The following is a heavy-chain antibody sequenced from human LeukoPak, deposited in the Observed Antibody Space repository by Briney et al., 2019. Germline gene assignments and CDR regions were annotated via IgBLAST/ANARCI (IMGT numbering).Heavy chain of an antibody. J-gene: IGHJ4*02. CDR3: ARVAAVAGADFDY. CDR1: GFTFSSYW. V-gene: IGHV3-74*01. CDR2: INSDASST. D-gene: IGHD6-19*01. Sequence: GGSLRLSCTASGFTFSSYWMHWVRHAPGKGLVWVSRINSDASSTIYADSVKGRFTISRDNAKNTLYLQMNSLRAEDTAVYYCARVAAVAGADFDYWGQGTLVTVSS.